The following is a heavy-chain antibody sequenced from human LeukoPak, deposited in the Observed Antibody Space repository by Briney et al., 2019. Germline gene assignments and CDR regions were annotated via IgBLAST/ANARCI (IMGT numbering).Heavy chain of an antibody. J-gene: IGHJ4*02. CDR3: ARFRTWGDKAFDY. D-gene: IGHD2-21*02. CDR1: GFTFNAFG. Sequence: GRSLRLSCAASGFTFNAFGMNWVRQAPGKGLEWVSYIGTTSGAIYYADSVKGRFTISRDSAKNSLYLQMNSLRAEDTAVYYCARFRTWGDKAFDYWGQGTLVTVSS. CDR2: IGTTSGAI. V-gene: IGHV3-48*01.